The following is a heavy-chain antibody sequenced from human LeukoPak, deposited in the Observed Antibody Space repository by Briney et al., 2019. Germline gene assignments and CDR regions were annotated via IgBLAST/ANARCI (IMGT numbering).Heavy chain of an antibody. CDR1: GGSISSYC. CDR3: ARDESYYDSSGYYSTDAFDI. V-gene: IGHV4-4*07. D-gene: IGHD3-22*01. J-gene: IGHJ3*02. CDR2: IYTSGST. Sequence: PSETLSLTCTVSGGSISSYCWSWIRQPAGKGLEWIWRIYTSGSTNYNPYLKSRVTMSVDTSKSQFSLKLSSVTAADTAVYYCARDESYYDSSGYYSTDAFDIWGQGTMVTVSS.